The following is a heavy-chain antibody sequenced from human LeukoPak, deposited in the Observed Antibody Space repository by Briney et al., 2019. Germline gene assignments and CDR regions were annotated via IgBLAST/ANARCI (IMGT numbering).Heavy chain of an antibody. CDR1: GFTFSSFG. V-gene: IGHV3-30*03. D-gene: IGHD6-13*01. J-gene: IGHJ4*02. Sequence: PGGSLRLSCAASGFTFSSFGMHWVRQAPGKGLEWVAVISYGGSSKYYADSVKGRFTISRDNSKNTLYLQMNSLRAEDTAVYYCASPAVYSSSWYYFDYWGQGTLVTVSS. CDR3: ASPAVYSSSWYYFDY. CDR2: ISYGGSSK.